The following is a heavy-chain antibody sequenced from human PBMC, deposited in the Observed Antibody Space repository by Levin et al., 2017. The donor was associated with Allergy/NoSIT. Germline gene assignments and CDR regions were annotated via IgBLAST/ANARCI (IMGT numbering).Heavy chain of an antibody. Sequence: PSETLSLTCTVSGDSISSNNHYWAWLRQPPGKGLEWIGHIYYSGSTYYNPSLKSRLTISLDTPKTQFSLKLGSVTAADTAVYYCARVALTDAFDIWGLGTMVTVSS. CDR1: GDSISSNNHY. D-gene: IGHD1-14*01. CDR3: ARVALTDAFDI. J-gene: IGHJ3*02. CDR2: IYYSGST. V-gene: IGHV4-39*07.